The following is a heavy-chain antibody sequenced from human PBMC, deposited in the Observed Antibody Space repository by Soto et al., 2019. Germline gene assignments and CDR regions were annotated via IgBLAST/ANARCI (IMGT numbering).Heavy chain of an antibody. D-gene: IGHD2-21*02. CDR3: ARAPYCGGDCNCYYYGMDV. CDR1: GGSISSGGYY. CDR2: IYYSGST. Sequence: PSETLSLTCTVSGGSISSGGYYWSWIRQHPGKGLELIGYIYYSGSTYYNPSLKSRVTISVDTSKNQFSLKLSSVTAADTAVYYCARAPYCGGDCNCYYYGMDVWGQGTTVTVSS. J-gene: IGHJ6*02. V-gene: IGHV4-31*03.